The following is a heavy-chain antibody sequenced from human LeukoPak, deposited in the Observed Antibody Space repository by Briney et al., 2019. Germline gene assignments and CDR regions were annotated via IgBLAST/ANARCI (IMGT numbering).Heavy chain of an antibody. CDR1: GCSISSSSYY. CDR2: IYYSGST. CDR3: ARHQRVITKKNSGNWFDP. Sequence: SETLSLTCTASGCSISSSSYYWGWIRQPPGKGLEWIGSIYYSGSTYYNPSLKSLVTISVDTSKNQFSLKLSYVTAADTGVYYCARHQRVITKKNSGNWFDPWGQGTLVTVSS. D-gene: IGHD2/OR15-2a*01. V-gene: IGHV4-39*01. J-gene: IGHJ5*02.